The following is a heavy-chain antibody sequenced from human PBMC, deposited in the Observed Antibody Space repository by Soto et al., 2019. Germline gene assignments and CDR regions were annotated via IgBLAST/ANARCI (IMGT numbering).Heavy chain of an antibody. CDR2: ISWNSNII. V-gene: IGHV3-9*01. CDR3: AKGGLHGFCGGGRCYFDS. D-gene: IGHD2-15*01. CDR1: GFTFDDYA. J-gene: IGHJ4*02. Sequence: EVQLVESGGGLVQPGRSLRLSCAASGFTFDDYAMHWVRRVPGKGLEWVSRISWNSNIIGYAYSVKGRFTISSDNAKKSLYLQMNSLRPEDTALYYCAKGGLHGFCGGGRCYFDSWGQGTLVTVSS.